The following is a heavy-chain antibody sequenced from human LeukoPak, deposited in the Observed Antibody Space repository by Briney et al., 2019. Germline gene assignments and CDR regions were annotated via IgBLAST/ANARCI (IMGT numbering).Heavy chain of an antibody. Sequence: KTSETLSLTCTVSGGFISSYYWSWIRQPPGKGLEWIGYIYYSGSTNYNPSLKSRVTISVDTSKNQYSLKLSSVTAADTAVYYCALEHLPDYYDSSGYYYSFDYWGQGTLVTVSS. J-gene: IGHJ4*02. CDR3: ALEHLPDYYDSSGYYYSFDY. V-gene: IGHV4-59*08. CDR1: GGFISSYY. D-gene: IGHD3-22*01. CDR2: IYYSGST.